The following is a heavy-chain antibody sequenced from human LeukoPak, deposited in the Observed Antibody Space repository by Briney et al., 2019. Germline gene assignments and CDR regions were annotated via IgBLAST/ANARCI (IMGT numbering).Heavy chain of an antibody. CDR3: ARVGRYCTNGVCYKSPYYFDY. CDR2: IYSGGST. D-gene: IGHD2-8*01. V-gene: IGHV3-66*01. CDR1: GFTVSSNY. Sequence: GGSLRLSCAASGFTVSSNYMSWVRQAPGKGLEWVSVIYSGGSTYYADSVKGRFTISRDNAKNSLYLQMNSLRAEDTAVYYCARVGRYCTNGVCYKSPYYFDYWGQGTLVTVSS. J-gene: IGHJ4*02.